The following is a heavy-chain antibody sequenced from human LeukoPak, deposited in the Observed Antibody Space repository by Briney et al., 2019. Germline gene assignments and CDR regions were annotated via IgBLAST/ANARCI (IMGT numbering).Heavy chain of an antibody. V-gene: IGHV1-2*02. CDR3: ARADSVPAGDYHYWYMDV. J-gene: IGHJ6*03. D-gene: IGHD2-2*01. CDR2: INPNSGGT. Sequence: GASVKVSCKASGYTFTGFYMHWVRQDLRQGLQWMGWINPNSGGTDYAQKFQGRVTMPRDTSIRTVYMELSSLRSDDTAVYYCARADSVPAGDYHYWYMDVWGKGTTVTVSS. CDR1: GYTFTGFY.